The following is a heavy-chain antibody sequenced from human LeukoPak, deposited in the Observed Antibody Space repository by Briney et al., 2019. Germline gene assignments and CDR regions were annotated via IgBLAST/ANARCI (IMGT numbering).Heavy chain of an antibody. CDR1: GYTFTGYH. V-gene: IGHV1-46*01. CDR2: INPSGGST. CDR3: ARDSRPSYDSSAYYYPGDY. J-gene: IGHJ4*02. D-gene: IGHD3-22*01. Sequence: ASVKVSCKASGYTFTGYHIHWVRQAPGQGLEWMAIINPSGGSTSYAQKFQGRVTVTRDTSTSTVYMELSSLRSEDTAVYYCARDSRPSYDSSAYYYPGDYWGQGTLVTVSS.